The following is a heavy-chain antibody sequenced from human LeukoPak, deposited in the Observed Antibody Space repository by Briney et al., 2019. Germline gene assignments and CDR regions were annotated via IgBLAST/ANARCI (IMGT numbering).Heavy chain of an antibody. CDR1: GGTFSSYA. D-gene: IGHD3-9*01. J-gene: IGHJ4*02. CDR3: ARGTYYDILTGYPRGFDY. V-gene: IGHV1-69*10. CDR2: IIPILGTA. Sequence: ASVKVSCKASGGTFSSYAISWVRQAPGQGLEWMGGIIPILGTANYAQKFQGRVTITADKSTSTAYMELSSLRSEDTAVYYCARGTYYDILTGYPRGFDYWGQGTLVTVSS.